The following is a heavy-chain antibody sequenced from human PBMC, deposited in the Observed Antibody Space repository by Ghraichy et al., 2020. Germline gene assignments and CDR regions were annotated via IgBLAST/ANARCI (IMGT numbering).Heavy chain of an antibody. V-gene: IGHV4-59*01. CDR3: ASLSYYDFWSGYDNWFDP. Sequence: SETLSLTCTVSGGSISSYYWSWIRQPPGKGLEWIGYIYYSGSTNYNPSLKSRVTISVDTSKNQFSLKLSSVTAADTAVYYCASLSYYDFWSGYDNWFDPWGQGTLVTVSS. J-gene: IGHJ5*02. CDR2: IYYSGST. CDR1: GGSISSYY. D-gene: IGHD3-3*01.